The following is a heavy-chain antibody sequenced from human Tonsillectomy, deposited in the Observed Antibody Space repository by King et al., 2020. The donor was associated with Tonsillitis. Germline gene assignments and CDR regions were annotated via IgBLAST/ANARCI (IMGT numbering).Heavy chain of an antibody. D-gene: IGHD6-19*01. CDR3: ARVDLDGYTSGWYDY. CDR1: GFTFSSYS. V-gene: IGHV3-21*01. CDR2: ISSSRSYI. J-gene: IGHJ4*02. Sequence: VQLVESGGGLVKPGRSLRLSCAASGFTFSSYSMNWVRQAPGKGLEWVSSISSSRSYIYYADSVKGRFTISRDNAKKSLYLQMNSLRAEDTAVYYCARVDLDGYTSGWYDYWGQGTLVTVSS.